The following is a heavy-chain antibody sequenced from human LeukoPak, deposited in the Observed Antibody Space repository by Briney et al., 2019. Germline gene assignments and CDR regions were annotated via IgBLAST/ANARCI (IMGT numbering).Heavy chain of an antibody. Sequence: SETLSLTCTVSGGSISSSSYYWGWIRQPPGKGLEWIGSIYYSGSTYYNPSLKSRVTISVDTSKNQFSLKLSSVTAADTAVYYCARATPVWFGELSPTPDSPWGQGTLVTVSS. D-gene: IGHD3-10*01. CDR3: ARATPVWFGELSPTPDSP. CDR2: IYYSGST. J-gene: IGHJ5*02. CDR1: GGSISSSSYY. V-gene: IGHV4-39*07.